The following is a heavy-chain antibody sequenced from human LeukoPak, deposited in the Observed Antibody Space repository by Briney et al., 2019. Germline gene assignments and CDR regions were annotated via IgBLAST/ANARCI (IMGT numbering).Heavy chain of an antibody. CDR1: GYTFTGYY. CDR2: INPNSGGT. D-gene: IGHD1-26*01. V-gene: IGHV1-2*02. J-gene: IGHJ6*03. Sequence: ASVKVSCKASGYTFTGYYMHWVRQAPGQGLEWMGWINPNSGGTNFAQNFQGRVTMTRDTSINTVYMELSRLRSDDTAMYLCARGGVGTTSYFCYMDVWGKGTTVTVSS. CDR3: ARGGVGTTSYFCYMDV.